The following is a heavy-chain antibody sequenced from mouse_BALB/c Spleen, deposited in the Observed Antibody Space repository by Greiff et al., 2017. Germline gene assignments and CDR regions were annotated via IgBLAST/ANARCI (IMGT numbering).Heavy chain of an antibody. CDR1: GYTFTSYW. CDR2: IYPGDGDT. D-gene: IGHD2-4*01. CDR3: ARSYYDYYFDY. Sequence: QVQLQQSGAELARPGASVKLSCKASGYTFTSYWMQWVKQRPGQGLEWIGAIYPGDGDTRYTQKFKGKATLTADKSSSTAYMQLSSLASEDSAVYYCARSYYDYYFDYWGQGTTLTVSS. V-gene: IGHV1-87*01. J-gene: IGHJ2*01.